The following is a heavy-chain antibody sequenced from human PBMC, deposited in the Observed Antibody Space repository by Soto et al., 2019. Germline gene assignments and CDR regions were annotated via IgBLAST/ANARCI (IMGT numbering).Heavy chain of an antibody. J-gene: IGHJ5*02. CDR3: ERAHTMMVLDRFDP. D-gene: IGHD3-22*01. Sequence: GGSLRLSCAASGFKFRNYAIHWVRQAPGKGLEWLAVIWFDGSKKYYADSVKGRFTISRDNSKNTVYLDMNSLTADDSGVFYCERAHTMMVLDRFDPWGHGTLVTVSS. V-gene: IGHV3-33*01. CDR1: GFKFRNYA. CDR2: IWFDGSKK.